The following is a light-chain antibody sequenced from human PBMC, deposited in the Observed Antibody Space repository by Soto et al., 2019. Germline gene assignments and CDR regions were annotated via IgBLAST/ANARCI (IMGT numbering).Light chain of an antibody. CDR2: EAS. CDR3: QQLNTLPFT. V-gene: IGKV1-9*01. Sequence: DIQLTQSPSLLSASVGVRCTITCRASHDISTSLAWYQQKPGKAPKLIIYEASTLQSGVPSRFRGSGSGTEFTLTISGLLPEDFETYHCQQLNTLPFTFGQGTRLEIK. CDR1: HDISTS. J-gene: IGKJ5*01.